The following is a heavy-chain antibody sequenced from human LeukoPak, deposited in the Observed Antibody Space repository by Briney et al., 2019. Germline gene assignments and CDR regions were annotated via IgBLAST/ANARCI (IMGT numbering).Heavy chain of an antibody. CDR2: INHSGST. Sequence: SETLSLTCAVYGGSFRGYYWSWIRQPPGKGLEWIGEINHSGSTNYNPSLKSRVTISVDTSKNQFSLKLSSVTAADTAVYYCARGSVGYYDSSGYYYASSYYYYMDVWGKGTTVTVSS. D-gene: IGHD3-22*01. CDR3: ARGSVGYYDSSGYYYASSYYYYMDV. CDR1: GGSFRGYY. J-gene: IGHJ6*03. V-gene: IGHV4-34*01.